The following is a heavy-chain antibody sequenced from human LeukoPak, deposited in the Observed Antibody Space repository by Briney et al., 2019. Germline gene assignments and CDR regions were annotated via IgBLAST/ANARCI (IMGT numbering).Heavy chain of an antibody. Sequence: PSETLSLTCTVSGGSIDNYFWNWIRQPPGKGLEWIGYISYSGSTNYNNPSLKSRVTISLDTSKNQFSLKLSSVTAADTAVYYCARDTYYYDSSGPNWFDPWGQGTLVTVSS. CDR1: GGSIDNYF. CDR2: ISYSGST. V-gene: IGHV4-59*12. D-gene: IGHD3-22*01. CDR3: ARDTYYYDSSGPNWFDP. J-gene: IGHJ5*02.